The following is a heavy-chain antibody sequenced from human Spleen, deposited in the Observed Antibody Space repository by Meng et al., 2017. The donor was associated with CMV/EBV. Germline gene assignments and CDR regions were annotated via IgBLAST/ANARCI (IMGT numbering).Heavy chain of an antibody. CDR3: ARDRYPGAFDI. CDR1: GGSISNNDYY. J-gene: IGHJ3*02. V-gene: IGHV4-39*07. Sequence: SETLSLTCTVSGGSISNNDYYWGWIRQPPGKGLEWIGSIYYGGSTYYNPSLKSRVTISVDTSKNQFSLKLSSVTAADTAVYYCARDRYPGAFDIWGQGTMVTVSS. CDR2: IYYGGST. D-gene: IGHD1-1*01.